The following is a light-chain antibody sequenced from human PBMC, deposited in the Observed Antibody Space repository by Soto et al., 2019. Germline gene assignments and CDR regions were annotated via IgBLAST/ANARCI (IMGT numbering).Light chain of an antibody. V-gene: IGKV3-20*01. CDR2: GAS. CDR3: TKYDHSPRT. Sequence: EIVLTQSPGTLSLSPGERATLSCRASQSVNSNYLAWYQQKPGQGPRLLMYGASSRATGIPDRFSGSGSGTDFTLTISSLEPDDFVVHYCTKYDHSPRTFGQLTKVEIK. J-gene: IGKJ1*01. CDR1: QSVNSNY.